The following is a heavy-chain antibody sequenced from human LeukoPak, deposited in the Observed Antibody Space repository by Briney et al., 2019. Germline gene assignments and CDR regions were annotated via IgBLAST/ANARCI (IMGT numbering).Heavy chain of an antibody. CDR1: RFTFSSYS. V-gene: IGHV3-21*01. J-gene: IGHJ4*02. CDR2: ISSSSSYI. D-gene: IGHD6-19*01. Sequence: GGSLRHSCAASRFTFSSYSMNWVRQAPGKGLEWVSSISSSSSYIYYADSVKGRFTISRDNAKNSLYLQMNSLRAEDTAVYYCARDYSSGWYYFDYWGQGTLVTVSS. CDR3: ARDYSSGWYYFDY.